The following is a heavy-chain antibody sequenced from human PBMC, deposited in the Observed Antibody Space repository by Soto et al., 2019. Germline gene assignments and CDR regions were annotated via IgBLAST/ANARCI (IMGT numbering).Heavy chain of an antibody. CDR3: CYHEGELVAGVSLGTNRISP. CDR1: GFSLTTGGVS. CDR2: IYWDDDK. Sequence: QITLKESGPTVVKPTQTLTLTCTFSGFSLTTGGVSVGWIRQPPGKALEWLAVIYWDDDKRYSPSLRSRLAITRDPSQNQVVLTFTHIYPGGPANFFCCYHEGELVAGVSLGTNRISPRGPGALGPRSS. D-gene: IGHD1-7*01. V-gene: IGHV2-5*02. J-gene: IGHJ5*02.